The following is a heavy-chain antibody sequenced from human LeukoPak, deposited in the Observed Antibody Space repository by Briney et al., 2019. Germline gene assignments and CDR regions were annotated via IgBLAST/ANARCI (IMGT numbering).Heavy chain of an antibody. V-gene: IGHV3-30*03. CDR2: ISYDGSNK. Sequence: GGSLRLSCAASGFTFSSYGMHWVRQAPGKGLEWVAVISYDGSNKYYADSVKGRFIISRDNPKNMLYLQMNSLRAEDTAVYYCARVASGTLDYWGQGTLVTVSS. CDR3: ARVASGTLDY. J-gene: IGHJ4*02. D-gene: IGHD6-25*01. CDR1: GFTFSSYG.